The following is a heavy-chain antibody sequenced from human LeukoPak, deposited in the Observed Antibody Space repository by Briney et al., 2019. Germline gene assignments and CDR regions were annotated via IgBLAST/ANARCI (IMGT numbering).Heavy chain of an antibody. CDR3: ARQAIEYLSDPFDI. CDR1: GDSMSSRRYY. J-gene: IGHJ3*02. D-gene: IGHD2/OR15-2a*01. Sequence: PSETLSLTCTVSGDSMSSRRYYWGWIRQPPGKGLEWIGSGSTYYNPSLKSRVTISVDTSKNQFSLTLSSVTAADTAVYYCARQAIEYLSDPFDIWGQGTMVTVSS. V-gene: IGHV4-39*01. CDR2: GST.